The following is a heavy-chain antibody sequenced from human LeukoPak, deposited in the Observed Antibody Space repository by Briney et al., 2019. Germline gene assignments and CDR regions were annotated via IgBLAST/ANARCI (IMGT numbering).Heavy chain of an antibody. CDR1: GYTFTSYA. D-gene: IGHD3-22*01. V-gene: IGHV1-3*01. J-gene: IGHJ4*02. CDR2: INAGNGNT. Sequence: ASVKVSCKASGYTFTSYAMHWVRQAPGQRLEWMGWINAGNGNTKYSQKFQGRVTITRDTSASTAYMELSSLRSEDTAVYYCARAQNYYDRSGYEIYWGQGTLVTVSS. CDR3: ARAQNYYDRSGYEIY.